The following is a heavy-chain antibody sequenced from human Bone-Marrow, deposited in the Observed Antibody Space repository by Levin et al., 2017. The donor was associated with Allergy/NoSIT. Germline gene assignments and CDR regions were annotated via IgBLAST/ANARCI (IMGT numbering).Heavy chain of an antibody. Sequence: AGGSLRLSCSASGFTFKNYVMTWVRQAPGKGLEWVSAISGGAGDTYYADSVKGRFIISRDNSKNTLFLQMDSLRADDTAVYFCAREDNVGVFEIWGQGTVVTVSS. J-gene: IGHJ3*02. CDR2: ISGGAGDT. V-gene: IGHV3-23*01. D-gene: IGHD1-26*01. CDR1: GFTFKNYV. CDR3: AREDNVGVFEI.